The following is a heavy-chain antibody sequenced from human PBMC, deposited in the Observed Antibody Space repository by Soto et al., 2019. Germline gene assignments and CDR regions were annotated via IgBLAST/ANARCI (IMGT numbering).Heavy chain of an antibody. V-gene: IGHV4-39*01. CDR3: ARGGGYYGVLFHY. J-gene: IGHJ4*02. CDR1: GGAISSSSYF. CDR2: ILYSGTT. Sequence: QLQVQESGPGLLRPSETLSLTCNVSGGAISSSSYFWAWVRQPPGKTLEWIGHILYSGTTHYNESLKSRVTISVDTSKNQFSLRLKSVTPADTAVYYCARGGGYYGVLFHYWGQGTLVPVSS. D-gene: IGHD4-17*01.